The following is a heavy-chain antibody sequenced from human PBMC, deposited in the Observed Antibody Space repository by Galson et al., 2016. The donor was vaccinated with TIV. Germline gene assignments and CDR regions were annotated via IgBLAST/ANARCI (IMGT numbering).Heavy chain of an antibody. V-gene: IGHV1-46*01. Sequence: SVKVSCKASGYIFTTYYIHWVRQAPGQGLEWMGMLNPSGVTTSYAEKFQDRVTTTMDTSTSTFYMELTSLTSEDTAFYYCSREKYSGFGFWGQGTLVTVSS. CDR2: LNPSGVTT. CDR1: GYIFTTYY. D-gene: IGHD5-12*01. J-gene: IGHJ4*02. CDR3: SREKYSGFGF.